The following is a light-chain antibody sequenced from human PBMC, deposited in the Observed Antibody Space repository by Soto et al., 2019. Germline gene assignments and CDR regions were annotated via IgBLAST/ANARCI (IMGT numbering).Light chain of an antibody. CDR1: QSVSNS. V-gene: IGKV3-11*01. Sequence: EIVLTQSPATLSLSPGERVTLSCRASQSVSNSLAWYQQKPGQPPRLLIYDVSNRATGIPARFSGSGSGTDFTLTITSLEPEDFAVYFCHQYNSYSWTFGQGTKVE. CDR3: HQYNSYSWT. J-gene: IGKJ1*01. CDR2: DVS.